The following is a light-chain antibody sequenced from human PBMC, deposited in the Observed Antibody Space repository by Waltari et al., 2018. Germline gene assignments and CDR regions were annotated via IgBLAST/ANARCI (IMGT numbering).Light chain of an antibody. CDR1: QSISRY. Sequence: IVLTQSPATLSLSPGERAALSCRASQSISRYLAWYQQKPGHAPRLLIYDASNRATGIPARFSGRGSGTDFTLSITTLEPEDFAVYYCQQRDNWPRTFGQGTRVEV. CDR2: DAS. CDR3: QQRDNWPRT. V-gene: IGKV3-11*01. J-gene: IGKJ1*01.